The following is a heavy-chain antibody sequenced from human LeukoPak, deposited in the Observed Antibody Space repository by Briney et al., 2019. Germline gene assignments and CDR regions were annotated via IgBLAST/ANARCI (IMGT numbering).Heavy chain of an antibody. Sequence: ASETLSLTCTVSGGSISSGSYSWGWIRQPPGKGLEWIGSIYYSGSTYYNPSLKSRVTMSVDTSKNQFSLKLSSVTAADTAVYYCARDSPYYTYYYDSSGYPNDAFDIWGQGTMVTVSS. J-gene: IGHJ3*02. CDR3: ARDSPYYTYYYDSSGYPNDAFDI. CDR1: GGSISSGSYS. V-gene: IGHV4-39*07. CDR2: IYYSGST. D-gene: IGHD3-22*01.